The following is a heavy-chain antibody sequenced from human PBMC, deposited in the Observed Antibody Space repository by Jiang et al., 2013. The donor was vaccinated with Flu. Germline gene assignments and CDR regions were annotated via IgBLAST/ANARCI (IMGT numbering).Heavy chain of an antibody. J-gene: IGHJ4*02. Sequence: SLTCTVSGGSITSGSYFWGWIRQPPGKGLEWIGSIDYRGTTYYNPSLKSRVTIAVDTSKNQLSLKLSSMTAADTAVYYCAGGLRWLVDYWGQGTLVTVSS. D-gene: IGHD3-22*01. CDR1: GGSITSGSYF. V-gene: IGHV4-39*01. CDR2: IDYRGTT. CDR3: AGGLRWLVDY.